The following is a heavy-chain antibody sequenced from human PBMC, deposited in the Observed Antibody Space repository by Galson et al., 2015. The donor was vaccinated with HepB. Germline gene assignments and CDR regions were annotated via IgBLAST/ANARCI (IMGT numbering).Heavy chain of an antibody. CDR2: IRYDGTNE. Sequence: SLRLSCAASGFSFSSYGMHWVRQAPGKGLEWVSFIRYDGTNEYYADSVKGRFTISRDNSKNTLYPQMNSLRAEDTAVYYCAKESTVTTKNWFDPWGQGTLVTVSS. D-gene: IGHD4-17*01. J-gene: IGHJ5*02. CDR3: AKESTVTTKNWFDP. V-gene: IGHV3-30*02. CDR1: GFSFSSYG.